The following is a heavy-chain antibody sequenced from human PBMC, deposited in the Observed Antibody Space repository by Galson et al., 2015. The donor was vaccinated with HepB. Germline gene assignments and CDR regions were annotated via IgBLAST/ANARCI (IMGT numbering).Heavy chain of an antibody. CDR2: INPNSGGT. Sequence: SVKVSCKASGYTFTGYYMHWVRQAPGQGLEWMGWINPNSGGTSYAQKFQGRVTMTRDTSISTAYMELSRLRSDDTAVYYCARDPVVPAAIDDNWFDPWGQGTLVTVSS. CDR1: GYTFTGYY. CDR3: ARDPVVPAAIDDNWFDP. J-gene: IGHJ5*02. D-gene: IGHD2-2*01. V-gene: IGHV1-2*02.